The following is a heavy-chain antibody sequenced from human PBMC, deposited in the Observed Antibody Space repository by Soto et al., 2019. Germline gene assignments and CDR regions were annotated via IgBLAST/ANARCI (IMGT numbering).Heavy chain of an antibody. J-gene: IGHJ6*02. CDR1: GGTFSRYT. Sequence: QVQLVQSGAEVKKPGSSVKVSCKASGGTFSRYTISWVRQAPGQGLEWMGRIIPILDIPNYAQNFQGRVTITAEKSTSTAYMELSSLRSDDTAGYYCASHFTGVLVLGASPPGGDNYGWDVWGQGTTVTVSS. CDR2: IIPILDIP. V-gene: IGHV1-69*02. D-gene: IGHD2-15*01. CDR3: ASHFTGVLVLGASPPGGDNYGWDV.